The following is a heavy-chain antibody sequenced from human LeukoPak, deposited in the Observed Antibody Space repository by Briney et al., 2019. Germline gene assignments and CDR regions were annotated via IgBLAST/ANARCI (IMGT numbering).Heavy chain of an antibody. CDR1: GFTFSSYA. CDR2: ISYDGSNK. CDR3: ARGNIYSNYVYYYYGMDV. J-gene: IGHJ6*02. Sequence: GGSLRLSCAASGFTFSSYAMHWVRQAPGKGLEWVAVISYDGSNKYYADSVKGRFTISRDNSKSTLYLQMNSLRAEDTAVYYCARGNIYSNYVYYYYGMDVWGQGTTVTVSS. V-gene: IGHV3-30-3*01. D-gene: IGHD4-11*01.